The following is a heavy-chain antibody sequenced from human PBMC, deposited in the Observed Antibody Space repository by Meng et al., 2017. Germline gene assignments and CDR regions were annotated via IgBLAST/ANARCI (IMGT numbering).Heavy chain of an antibody. CDR3: ARGLRITMVRGVKGWFDP. Sequence: VQLHQWGAGLLQPSETLSLPCAVYGGSFSGYYWSWIRQPPGKGLEWIGEINHSGSTNYNPSLKSRVTISVDTSKNQFSLKLSSVTAADTAVYYCARGLRITMVRGVKGWFDPWGQGTLVTVSS. D-gene: IGHD3-10*01. V-gene: IGHV4-34*01. CDR1: GGSFSGYY. CDR2: INHSGST. J-gene: IGHJ5*02.